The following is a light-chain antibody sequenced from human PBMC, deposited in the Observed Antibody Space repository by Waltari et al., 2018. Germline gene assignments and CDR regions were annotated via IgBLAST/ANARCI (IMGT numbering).Light chain of an antibody. CDR2: DVT. CDR1: SGDIGGYNY. J-gene: IGLJ2*01. Sequence: QSALTQPASVSGSPGQSITISCPGTSGDIGGYNYVSWYQQHPSKAPKLMIYDVTRWPSGVSNRFSGSKSGNTASLTISGLQAEDEADYYCTSYTSTNTVIFGGGTKVTV. V-gene: IGLV2-14*03. CDR3: TSYTSTNTVI.